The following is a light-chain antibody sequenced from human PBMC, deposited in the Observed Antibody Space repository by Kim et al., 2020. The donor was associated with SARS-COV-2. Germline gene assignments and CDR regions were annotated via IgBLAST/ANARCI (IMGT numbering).Light chain of an antibody. Sequence: DIQMTQSPSSLSASVGDRVTITCRASQSISSYLNWYQQKPGKAPKLLIYAASSLQSGVPSRFSGSGSGTEFTLTISSLQPEDFATYYCQQLNSYPHTFGQGTKLEI. CDR1: QSISSY. J-gene: IGKJ2*01. CDR2: AAS. V-gene: IGKV1-39*01. CDR3: QQLNSYPHT.